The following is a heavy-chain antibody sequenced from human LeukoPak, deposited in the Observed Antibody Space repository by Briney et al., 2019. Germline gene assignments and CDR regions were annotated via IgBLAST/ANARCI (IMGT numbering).Heavy chain of an antibody. Sequence: PGGSLRLSCAASGFTFSSYAMSWVRQAPGKGLEWVSGISTSGGSTSHADSVKGRFTTSRDNPRNTLYMQMNSLRAEDTAVYYCVIMHPYYDGSGYWVQWGQGTLVTVSS. CDR2: ISTSGGST. J-gene: IGHJ4*02. D-gene: IGHD3-22*01. V-gene: IGHV3-23*01. CDR1: GFTFSSYA. CDR3: VIMHPYYDGSGYWVQ.